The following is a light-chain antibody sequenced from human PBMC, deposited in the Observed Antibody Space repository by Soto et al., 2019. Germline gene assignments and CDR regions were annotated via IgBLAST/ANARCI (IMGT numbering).Light chain of an antibody. Sequence: DIQMTQSPATLSASVGDRVTITCRASQSISDWLAWYQQKPGKAPKVIISKASSLEYVVPSRFSGSGSGTEFILTISSLQPDDFGTYYCQQYNSYWTFGQGTKVDIK. J-gene: IGKJ1*01. CDR3: QQYNSYWT. V-gene: IGKV1-5*03. CDR2: KAS. CDR1: QSISDW.